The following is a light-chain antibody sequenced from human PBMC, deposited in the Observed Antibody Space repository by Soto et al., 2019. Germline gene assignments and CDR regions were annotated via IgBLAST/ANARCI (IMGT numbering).Light chain of an antibody. CDR2: DAS. CDR3: QQRSNWSLYT. V-gene: IGKV3-11*01. J-gene: IGKJ2*01. Sequence: EIVLTQSPATLSLSPGERATLSCRASQSVSSYLAWYQQKPGQAPRLLIYDASNRATGIPARFSGSGSGTDFPLTISSLEPEDFAVYYCQQRSNWSLYTFGQGTKLEIK. CDR1: QSVSSY.